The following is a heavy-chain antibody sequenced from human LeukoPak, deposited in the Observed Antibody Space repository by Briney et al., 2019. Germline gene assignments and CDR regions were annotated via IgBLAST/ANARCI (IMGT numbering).Heavy chain of an antibody. CDR1: GGSIRSGNYY. CDR3: ARVRKYYYDSSGYCDY. Sequence: SETLSLTCTVSGGSIRSGNYYWSWIRQPAGTGLEWIGRINTRGSTNYNPSLKSRVTISVDMSKNQFSLKLSSVTAADTAVYYCARVRKYYYDSSGYCDYWGQGTLVTVSS. CDR2: INTRGST. J-gene: IGHJ4*02. D-gene: IGHD3-22*01. V-gene: IGHV4-61*02.